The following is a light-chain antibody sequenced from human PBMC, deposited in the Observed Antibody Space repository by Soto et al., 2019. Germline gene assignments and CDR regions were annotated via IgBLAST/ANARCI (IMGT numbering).Light chain of an antibody. CDR2: EGS. Sequence: QSVLTQPASVSGSPGQSITISCTGTSSDVGSYNFVSWYQQHPGKAPILMIYEGSKRPSGVSNRFSGSKSGNTASLTISGLQAEDEADYYCCSYAGSSTWVFGTGTKLTVL. V-gene: IGLV2-23*01. J-gene: IGLJ1*01. CDR3: CSYAGSSTWV. CDR1: SSDVGSYNF.